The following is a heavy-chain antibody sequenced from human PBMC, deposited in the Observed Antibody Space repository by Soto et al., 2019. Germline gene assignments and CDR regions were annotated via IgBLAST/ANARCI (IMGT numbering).Heavy chain of an antibody. CDR3: ARGPGRTSLCTGVNHYYLLAV. J-gene: IGHJ6*02. V-gene: IGHV1-69*06. CDR1: GGTFSSYA. CDR2: IIPIFGTA. D-gene: IGHD2-15*01. Sequence: SSVKVSCKACGGTFSSYAISWVRQAPGQGLEWMGGIIPIFGTANYAQKFQGRVTITADKSTSTAYMELSSLRSEDTAVYYCARGPGRTSLCTGVNHYYLLAVCAQ.